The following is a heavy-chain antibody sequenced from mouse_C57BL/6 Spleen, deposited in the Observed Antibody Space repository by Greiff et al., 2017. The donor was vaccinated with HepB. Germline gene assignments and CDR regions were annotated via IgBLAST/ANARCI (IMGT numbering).Heavy chain of an antibody. V-gene: IGHV1-80*01. Sequence: VQLQQSGAELVKPGASVKISCKASGYAFSSYWMNWVKQRPGKGLEWIGQIYPGDGDTNYNGKFKGKATLTADKSSSTAYMQLSSLTSEDSAVYFWAREGAVVATNGNVDYWGQGTTLTVSS. CDR3: AREGAVVATNGNVDY. D-gene: IGHD1-1*01. CDR2: IYPGDGDT. J-gene: IGHJ2*01. CDR1: GYAFSSYW.